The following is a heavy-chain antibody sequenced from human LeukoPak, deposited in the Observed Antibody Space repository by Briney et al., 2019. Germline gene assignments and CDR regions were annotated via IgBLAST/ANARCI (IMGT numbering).Heavy chain of an antibody. D-gene: IGHD1-14*01. V-gene: IGHV4-59*08. CDR2: IYYSGST. CDR3: ARLTGVYYYYMDV. CDR1: GGSISSYY. J-gene: IGHJ6*03. Sequence: SETLSLTCTVSGGSISSYYWSWIRQPPGKGLEWIGYIYYSGSTNYNPSLKSRVTISVDTSKNQFSLKLSSVTAADTAVYYCARLTGVYYYYMDVWGKGTTVTVSS.